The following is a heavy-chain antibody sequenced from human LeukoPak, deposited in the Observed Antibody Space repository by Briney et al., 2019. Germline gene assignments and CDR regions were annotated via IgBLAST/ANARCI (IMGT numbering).Heavy chain of an antibody. CDR1: GFTFSSYV. D-gene: IGHD3-10*01. Sequence: GGSLRLSCAASGFTFSSYVMSWVRQAPGKGLEWVSHISASGGGAYYADSVKGRFTISRDNSKNMLYLQMNSLRVEDTAVYYCTRDYGRTPYDYWGQGTLVTVSS. CDR2: ISASGGGA. J-gene: IGHJ4*02. V-gene: IGHV3-23*01. CDR3: TRDYGRTPYDY.